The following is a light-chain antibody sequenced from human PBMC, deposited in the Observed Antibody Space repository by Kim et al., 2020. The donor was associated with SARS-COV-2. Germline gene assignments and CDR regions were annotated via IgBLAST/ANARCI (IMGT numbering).Light chain of an antibody. CDR1: SNNVGNQG. V-gene: IGLV10-54*01. Sequence: QAGLTQPPAVSKDLRQTAALTCTGNSNNVGNQGAAWLQQHQGHPPKPLSYANNNRPSGISEKFSPSRSGNTASLTITGLQSEDEADYYCLAWDKSLSGWVFGGGTQLTVL. CDR2: ANN. J-gene: IGLJ3*02. CDR3: LAWDKSLSGWV.